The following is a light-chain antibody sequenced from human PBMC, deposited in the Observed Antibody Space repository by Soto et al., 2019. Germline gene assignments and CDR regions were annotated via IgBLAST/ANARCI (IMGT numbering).Light chain of an antibody. CDR1: QSVITY. CDR2: DAS. V-gene: IGKV3-11*01. CDR3: QQRSNLVS. Sequence: EIVMTQSPATLSVSPGERATLSCRASQSVITYLGWYQQRPGQAPRLLIYDASNRATGIPARFSGSGSGTDFTLTISSLEPEDSAVYYCQQRSNLVSFGQGTRLEI. J-gene: IGKJ5*01.